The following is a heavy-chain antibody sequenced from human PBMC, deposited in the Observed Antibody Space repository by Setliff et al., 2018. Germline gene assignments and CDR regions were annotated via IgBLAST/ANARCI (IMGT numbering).Heavy chain of an antibody. Sequence: PGGSLRLSCAASGFTFSNYAMGWVRQAPGEGLEWVSSISGSASSTYYADSVKGRFTISRDNSKNTLFLQMLSLRVEDTAVYYCVKGDDTECYSSFDYWGQGALVTVSS. J-gene: IGHJ4*02. CDR1: GFTFSNYA. CDR3: VKGDDTECYSSFDY. V-gene: IGHV3-23*01. D-gene: IGHD2-2*02. CDR2: ISGSASST.